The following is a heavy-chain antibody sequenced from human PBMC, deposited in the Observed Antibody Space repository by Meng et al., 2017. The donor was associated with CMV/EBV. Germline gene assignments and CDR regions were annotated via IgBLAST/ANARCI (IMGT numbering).Heavy chain of an antibody. CDR1: GFTFSSYS. Sequence: GGSLRLSCAASGFTFSSYSMNWVRQAPGKGLEWVSSISSSSSYIYYADSVKGRFTISRDNAKNSLYLQMNSLRAEDTAVYYCARSIVGVVSALDYWGQGTLVTVSS. V-gene: IGHV3-21*01. J-gene: IGHJ4*02. D-gene: IGHD2-21*01. CDR2: ISSSSSYI. CDR3: ARSIVGVVSALDY.